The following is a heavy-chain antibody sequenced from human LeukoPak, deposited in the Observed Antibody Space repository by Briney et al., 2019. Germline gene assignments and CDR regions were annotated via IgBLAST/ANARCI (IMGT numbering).Heavy chain of an antibody. CDR3: ARHSYTPFDY. D-gene: IGHD2-2*02. CDR2: IYHNGDT. J-gene: IGHJ4*02. V-gene: IGHV4-59*08. Sequence: SETLSLTCSVSGGSISTYYWSWIRQSPGKGLEWIGYIYHNGDTNYNPSFKSRVTISVDTSKNQFSLRLMSATAADTAIYYCARHSYTPFDYWGQGSLVTVSS. CDR1: GGSISTYY.